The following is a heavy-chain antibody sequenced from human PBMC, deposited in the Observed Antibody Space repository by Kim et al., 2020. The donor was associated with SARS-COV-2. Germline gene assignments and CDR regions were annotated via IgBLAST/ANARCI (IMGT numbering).Heavy chain of an antibody. D-gene: IGHD3-16*01. Sequence: GGSLRLSCVASGFTFSSYWMHWVRQAPGKGLVWVSRVNSDGSSTSYADSVKGRFTTSSDNARNTLXXQMNSLRAEDTAVYYCASLSTGYVWDKFDYWGQGTXVTVSS. CDR3: ASLSTGYVWDKFDY. CDR2: VNSDGSST. CDR1: GFTFSSYW. V-gene: IGHV3-74*01. J-gene: IGHJ4*02.